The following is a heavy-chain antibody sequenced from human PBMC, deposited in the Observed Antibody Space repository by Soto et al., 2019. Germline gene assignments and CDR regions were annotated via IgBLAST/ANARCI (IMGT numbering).Heavy chain of an antibody. D-gene: IGHD3-22*01. CDR2: IYYSGST. CDR1: GGSISSGDYY. V-gene: IGHV4-30-4*01. CDR3: AQYYYDSSGYYRPYYFDY. J-gene: IGHJ4*02. Sequence: SETLSLTCTVSGGSISSGDYYWSWIRQPPGKGLEWIGYIYYSGSTYYNPSLKSRVTISVDTSKNQFSLKLGSVTAADTAVYYCAQYYYDSSGYYRPYYFDYWGQGTLVTVSS.